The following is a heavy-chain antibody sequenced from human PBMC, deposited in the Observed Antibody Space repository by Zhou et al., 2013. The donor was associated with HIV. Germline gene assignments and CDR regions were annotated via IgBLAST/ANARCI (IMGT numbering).Heavy chain of an antibody. V-gene: IGHV1-69*04. D-gene: IGHD2-8*02. J-gene: IGHJ6*03. CDR1: GDSFNRYA. CDR3: ARDTLYWWCTRQVYYYYYMDV. Sequence: QVQLVQSGGEVKKPGSSVKVSCKGSGDSFNRYAISWVRQAPGQGLEWMGRIIPLLGIPNYAQMFQGRVTITADTSTSTVYMELSSLRSEDTAVYYCARDTLYWWCTRQVYYYYYMDVWGKGTTVTVSS. CDR2: IIPLLGIP.